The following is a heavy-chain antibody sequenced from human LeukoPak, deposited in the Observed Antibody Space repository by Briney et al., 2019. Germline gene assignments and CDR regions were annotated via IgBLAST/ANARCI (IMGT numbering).Heavy chain of an antibody. CDR3: ARLYCRGGNCYSYFDS. J-gene: IGHJ4*02. Sequence: PSETLSLTCTVSGGSMNDYYWYWIRQPAGKGLEGIGLIYANGATNYNASLKSRITMSVDTSKTQFSLTLNSVTAADSAVYYCARLYCRGGNCYSYFDSWGRGTLVTVSS. CDR1: GGSMNDYY. CDR2: IYANGAT. D-gene: IGHD2-15*01. V-gene: IGHV4-4*07.